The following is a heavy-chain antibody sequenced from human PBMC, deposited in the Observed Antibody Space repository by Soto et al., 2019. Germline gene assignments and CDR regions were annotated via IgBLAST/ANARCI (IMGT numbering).Heavy chain of an antibody. J-gene: IGHJ5*02. CDR2: ISSSSSTI. CDR3: ARLGSGSYYPRLWFDP. V-gene: IGHV3-48*01. D-gene: IGHD3-10*01. Sequence: EVQLVESGGGLVQPGGSLRLSCAASGFTFSSYSMNWVRQAPGKGLEWVSYISSSSSTIYYADSVKGRFTISRDNAKNSLYLQMNRLRAEDTAVYYCARLGSGSYYPRLWFDPWGQGTLVTVSS. CDR1: GFTFSSYS.